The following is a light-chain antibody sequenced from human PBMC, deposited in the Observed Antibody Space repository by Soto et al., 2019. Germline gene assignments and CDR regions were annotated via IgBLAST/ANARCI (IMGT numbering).Light chain of an antibody. CDR2: EVS. V-gene: IGLV2-14*01. J-gene: IGLJ7*01. CDR1: SSDVGNYIY. CDR3: SSYTSSSTPFV. Sequence: QSALTQPASVSGSPGQSITISCTGTSSDVGNYIYVSWYQQHPGKAPKLMIYEVSSRPSGVSNRFSGSKSGNTASLTISGLQADDEADYYCSSYTSSSTPFVFGTGTQLTVL.